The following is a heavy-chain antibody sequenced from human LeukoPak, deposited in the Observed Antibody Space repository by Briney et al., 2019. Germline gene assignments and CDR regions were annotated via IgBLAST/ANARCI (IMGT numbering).Heavy chain of an antibody. CDR2: ISSSSSYI. Sequence: PGGSLRLSCAASGFTFSSYSMNWVRQAPGEGLEWVSSISSSSSYIYYADSVKGRFTISRDNAKNSLYRQMNSLRAEDTAVYYCARDRTPPDGMDVWGQGTTVTVSS. CDR1: GFTFSSYS. V-gene: IGHV3-21*01. J-gene: IGHJ6*02. D-gene: IGHD2-2*01. CDR3: ARDRTPPDGMDV.